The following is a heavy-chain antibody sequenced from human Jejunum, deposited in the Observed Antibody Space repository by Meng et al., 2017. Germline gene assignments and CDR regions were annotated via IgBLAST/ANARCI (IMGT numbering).Heavy chain of an antibody. V-gene: IGHV3-9*01. CDR1: GFRFNDYA. CDR2: ISWNGMSA. J-gene: IGHJ3*02. D-gene: IGHD3-22*01. CDR3: TKDFGSYYVSKDTAFDI. Sequence: SLKISCVASGFRFNDYAMHWVRQVPGKGLEWVAGISWNGMSAGYADSVKGRFTISRDNAKNALFLQLSGLRAEDTAVYYCTKDFGSYYVSKDTAFDIWGHGTKVTVSS.